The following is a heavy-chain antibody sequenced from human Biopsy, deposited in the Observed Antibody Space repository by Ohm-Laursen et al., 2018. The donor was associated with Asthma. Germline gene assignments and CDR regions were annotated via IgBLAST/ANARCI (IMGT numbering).Heavy chain of an antibody. J-gene: IGHJ5*02. CDR2: IYYSGST. D-gene: IGHD4-17*01. V-gene: IGHV4-31*03. CDR3: ARTTYGHDGFDP. CDR1: GGSIYIVDYY. Sequence: SLTLSRTCSVSGGSIYIVDYYWSWIRQHPVKGLERFGDIYYSGSTYYNPSLKSRVSISLDTSKYQFSLSLTSVTAADTAVYYCARTTYGHDGFDPWGQGTLVTVSS.